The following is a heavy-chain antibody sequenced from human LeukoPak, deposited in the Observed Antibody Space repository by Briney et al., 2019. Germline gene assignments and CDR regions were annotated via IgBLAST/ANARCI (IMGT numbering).Heavy chain of an antibody. CDR3: AKDGGYSFSDGMDV. J-gene: IGHJ6*02. V-gene: IGHV3-23*01. Sequence: QARGSLRLSCAASGFTFSSYAMSWVRQAPGKGLEWVSAISGSGGSTYYADSVKGRFTISRDNSKNTLCLQMNSLRAEDTAVYYCAKDGGYSFSDGMDVWGQGTTVTVSS. CDR1: GFTFSSYA. D-gene: IGHD5-18*01. CDR2: ISGSGGST.